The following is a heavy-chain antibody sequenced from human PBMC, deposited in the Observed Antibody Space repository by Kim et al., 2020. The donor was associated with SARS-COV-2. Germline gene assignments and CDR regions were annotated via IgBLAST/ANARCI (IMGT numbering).Heavy chain of an antibody. Sequence: SVKVSCKASGGTFSSYAISWVRQAPGQGLEWMGGIIPIFGTANYAQKFQGRVTITADESTSTAYMELSSLRSEDTAVYYCACSGINNNWFDPWGQGTLVTVSS. CDR3: ACSGINNNWFDP. D-gene: IGHD1-20*01. CDR1: GGTFSSYA. CDR2: IIPIFGTA. V-gene: IGHV1-69*13. J-gene: IGHJ5*02.